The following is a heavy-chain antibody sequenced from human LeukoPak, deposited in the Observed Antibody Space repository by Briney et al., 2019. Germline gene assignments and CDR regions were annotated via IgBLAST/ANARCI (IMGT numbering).Heavy chain of an antibody. J-gene: IGHJ3*02. V-gene: IGHV3-23*01. CDR2: IRGGGAVT. Sequence: PPGGSLRLSCAASGFTFSNYAMNWVRQAPGKGPEWVSYIRGGGAVTHYAESVKGRFTIFRDNFNNILYLQMSSLRAEDTAVYYCAKCESNYGNDALDIWGQGTMVTVSS. CDR1: GFTFSNYA. D-gene: IGHD5-18*01. CDR3: AKCESNYGNDALDI.